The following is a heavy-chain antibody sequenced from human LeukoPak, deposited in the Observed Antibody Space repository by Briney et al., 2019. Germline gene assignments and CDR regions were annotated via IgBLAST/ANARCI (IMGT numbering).Heavy chain of an antibody. CDR1: GFTFTNYA. D-gene: IGHD3-16*01. V-gene: IGHV3-30-3*01. CDR2: ISYDGGNK. Sequence: GGSLRLSCAASGFTFTNYAMHWVRQAPGKGLEWVAVISYDGGNKYYADSVKGRFTISRDNSNNTLYVQMSSLRPEDTAVYYCAKDRRGNLGYWGQGTLVTVSS. J-gene: IGHJ4*02. CDR3: AKDRRGNLGY.